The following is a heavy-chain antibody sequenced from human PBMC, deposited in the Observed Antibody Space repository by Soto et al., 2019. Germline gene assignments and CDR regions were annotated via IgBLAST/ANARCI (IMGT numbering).Heavy chain of an antibody. Sequence: QLGGSLRLSCAASGFTFSSYAMSWVRQAPGKGLEWVSAISGSGGSTYYTDSMMGRFTIPKDNSKNTLYLQMNSLRAEDTAVYYCAKSPNSLTEPDALDIWGQGTMVTVSS. D-gene: IGHD7-27*01. V-gene: IGHV3-23*01. CDR1: GFTFSSYA. CDR2: ISGSGGST. J-gene: IGHJ3*02. CDR3: AKSPNSLTEPDALDI.